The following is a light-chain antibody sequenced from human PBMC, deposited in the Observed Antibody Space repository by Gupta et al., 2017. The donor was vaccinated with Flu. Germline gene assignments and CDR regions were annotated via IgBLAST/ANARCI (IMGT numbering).Light chain of an antibody. CDR2: GTS. Sequence: EIMMTQSPASLSVSPGERATLSCRASQSVGSSLAWYHQKPGQAPRLLIYGTSTRATGIPARFSGSGSGTEFTLTISSLQSEDFAVYYCQHYYNWPRTFGQGTKVEI. CDR3: QHYYNWPRT. CDR1: QSVGSS. V-gene: IGKV3-15*01. J-gene: IGKJ1*01.